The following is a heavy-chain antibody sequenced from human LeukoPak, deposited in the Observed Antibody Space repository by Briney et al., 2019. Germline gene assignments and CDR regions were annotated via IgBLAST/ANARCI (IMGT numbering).Heavy chain of an antibody. CDR3: ARDGSASIRGSGIPFPDY. J-gene: IGHJ4*02. V-gene: IGHV3-33*08. D-gene: IGHD3-10*01. Sequence: GGSLRLSCSASGFPFSSYGMHWVRQAPGKGLEWVAVIWYDGSNKYYADSVKGRFTISRDNSKNTLYLQMNSLRAEDTAVYYCARDGSASIRGSGIPFPDYWGQGTLVTVSS. CDR1: GFPFSSYG. CDR2: IWYDGSNK.